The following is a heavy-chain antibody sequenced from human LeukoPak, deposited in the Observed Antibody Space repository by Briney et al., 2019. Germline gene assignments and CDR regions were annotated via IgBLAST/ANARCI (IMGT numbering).Heavy chain of an antibody. Sequence: GGSLRLPCAASGFTFSTHWMYWVRQAPGKELVWVPRISGDGSGTSYADSVKGRFTISRDNAKDTLYLQMTSLRVEDTAVYSCASLLTPYHGSGGGGMDVWGQGTTVTVSS. D-gene: IGHD3-10*01. CDR3: ASLLTPYHGSGGGGMDV. CDR1: GFTFSTHW. V-gene: IGHV3-74*01. J-gene: IGHJ6*02. CDR2: ISGDGSGT.